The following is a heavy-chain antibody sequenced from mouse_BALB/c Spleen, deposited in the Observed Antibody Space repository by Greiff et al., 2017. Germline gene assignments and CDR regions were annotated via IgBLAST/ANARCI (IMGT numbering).Heavy chain of an antibody. CDR3: VRLYGSSYGWFAY. D-gene: IGHD1-1*01. CDR1: GFTFNTYA. Sequence: EVKLMESGGGLVQPKGSLKLSCAASGFTFNTYAMNWVRQAPGKGLEWVARIRSKSNNYATYYADSVKDRFTISRDDSQSMLYLQMNNLKTEDTAMYYCVRLYGSSYGWFAYWGQGTLVTVSA. J-gene: IGHJ3*01. CDR2: IRSKSNNYAT. V-gene: IGHV10-1*02.